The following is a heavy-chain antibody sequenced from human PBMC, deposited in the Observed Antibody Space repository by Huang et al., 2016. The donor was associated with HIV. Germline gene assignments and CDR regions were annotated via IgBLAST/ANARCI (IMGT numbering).Heavy chain of an antibody. J-gene: IGHJ4*02. D-gene: IGHD3-10*01. V-gene: IGHV4-59*11. CDR3: ARDTMVRGFDY. Sequence: QVQLQESGPGLVKPSETLSLTCTVSGGSISSHYWSWIRQPPGKGLEWIGSIYYSGSTNDNHSLKSRVTISVDTSKNQFSLKLSSVTAADTAVYYCARDTMVRGFDYWGQGTLVTVSS. CDR1: GGSISSHY. CDR2: IYYSGST.